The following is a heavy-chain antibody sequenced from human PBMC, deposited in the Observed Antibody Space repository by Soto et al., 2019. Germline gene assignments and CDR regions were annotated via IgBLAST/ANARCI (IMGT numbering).Heavy chain of an antibody. J-gene: IGHJ6*02. CDR2: IIPIFGTA. D-gene: IGHD3-10*01. Sequence: GASVKVSCKASGGTFSSYAISWVRQAPGQGLEWMGGIIPIFGTANYAQKFQGRVTITADESTSTAYMELSSLRSEDTAVYYCARDQGQGFGDYYYYYGMDVWGQGTTVTVSS. CDR3: ARDQGQGFGDYYYYYGMDV. CDR1: GGTFSSYA. V-gene: IGHV1-69*13.